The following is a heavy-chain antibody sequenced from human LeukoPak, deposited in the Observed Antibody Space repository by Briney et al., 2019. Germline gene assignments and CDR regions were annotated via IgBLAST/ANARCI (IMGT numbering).Heavy chain of an antibody. V-gene: IGHV3-66*01. CDR3: AKTALGDYFDY. CDR2: IYSGGST. D-gene: IGHD3-16*01. CDR1: GFTVSSNY. Sequence: PGGSLRLSCAASGFTVSSNYMSWVRQAPGKGLEWVSVIYSGGSTYYADSVKGRFTISRDNSKNTLYLQMNSLRAEDTAVYYCAKTALGDYFDYWGQGTLVTVSS. J-gene: IGHJ4*02.